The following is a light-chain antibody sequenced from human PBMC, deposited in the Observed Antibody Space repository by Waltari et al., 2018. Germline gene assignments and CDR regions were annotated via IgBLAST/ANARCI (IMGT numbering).Light chain of an antibody. CDR1: SLRSYY. CDR2: GKN. CDR3: NSRDSSGNHYV. Sequence: SSELTQDPAVSVALGQTVRITCQGDSLRSYYASWYQQKPGQAPVLVIYGKNNRPSGIPDRFSCSSSGNTASLTSTGAQAEDEADYYCNSRDSSGNHYVFGTATKVTVL. J-gene: IGLJ1*01. V-gene: IGLV3-19*01.